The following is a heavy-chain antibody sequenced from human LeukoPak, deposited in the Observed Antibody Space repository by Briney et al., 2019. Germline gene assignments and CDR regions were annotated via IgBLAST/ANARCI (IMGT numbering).Heavy chain of an antibody. CDR1: GLTFSSYS. CDR3: ARASGGSFAY. V-gene: IGHV3-53*01. Sequence: GGSLRLSCAASGLTFSSYSMNWVRQAPGKGLEWVSVLYSGGTTYYADSVKGRFTVSRDNSKNTLYLQMNSLRAEDTAVYYCARASGGSFAYWGQGTLVTVSS. J-gene: IGHJ4*02. CDR2: LYSGGTT. D-gene: IGHD1-26*01.